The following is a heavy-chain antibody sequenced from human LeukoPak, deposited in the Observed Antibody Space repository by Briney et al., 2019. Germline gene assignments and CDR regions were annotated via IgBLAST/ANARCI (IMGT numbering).Heavy chain of an antibody. J-gene: IGHJ6*04. CDR1: GFTFSSYS. CDR2: ISSSSSYI. CDR3: ARVAGDYPYYYYGMDV. V-gene: IGHV3-21*01. Sequence: GGSLRLSCAASGFTFSSYSMNWVRQAPGKGLEWVSSISSSSSYIYYADSVKGRFTISRDNAKSSLYLQMNSLRAEDTAVYYCARVAGDYPYYYYGMDVWGKGTTVTVSS. D-gene: IGHD4-17*01.